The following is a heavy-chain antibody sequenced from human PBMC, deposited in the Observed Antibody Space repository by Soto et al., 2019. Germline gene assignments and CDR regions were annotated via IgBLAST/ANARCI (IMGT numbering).Heavy chain of an antibody. CDR1: GGSISSYY. CDR2: IYYSGST. J-gene: IGHJ4*02. CDR3: ARVSIIAAADHFDY. Sequence: PSETPSLTRTVSGGSISSYYWSWIRQPPGKGLEWIGYIYYSGSTNYNPSLKSRVTISVDTSKNQFSLKLSSVTAADTAVYYCARVSIIAAADHFDYWGQGTLVTVSS. D-gene: IGHD6-13*01. V-gene: IGHV4-59*01.